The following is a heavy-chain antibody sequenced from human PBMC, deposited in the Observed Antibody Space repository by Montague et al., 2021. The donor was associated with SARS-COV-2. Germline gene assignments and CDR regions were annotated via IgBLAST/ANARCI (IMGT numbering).Heavy chain of an antibody. Sequence: SETLSLTCTVSGGSISSSSYYWGWIRQPPGKGLVWIGSIYYSGSTYYNPSLKSRVTISVDTSKNKFSLKLSSVTAADTAVYYCARLHCSSTSCYYLFFAETSHFDDWGQGTLVTVSS. CDR3: ARLHCSSTSCYYLFFAETSHFDD. J-gene: IGHJ4*01. CDR1: GGSISSSSYY. D-gene: IGHD2-2*01. V-gene: IGHV4-39*01. CDR2: IYYSGST.